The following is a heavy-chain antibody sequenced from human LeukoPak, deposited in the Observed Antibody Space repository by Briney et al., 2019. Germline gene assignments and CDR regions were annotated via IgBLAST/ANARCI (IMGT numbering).Heavy chain of an antibody. CDR2: INPHSGGT. D-gene: IGHD3-10*01. V-gene: IGHV1-2*02. Sequence: ASVKVSCKASGYTFTGYYIHWVRQAPGQGPEWMGWINPHSGGTNYAQKFQGRATMTRDTSISTAYMELSSLRSDDTAMYYCARDLLMYYSGSGESTWGQGTQVTVSS. CDR3: ARDLLMYYSGSGEST. CDR1: GYTFTGYY. J-gene: IGHJ5*02.